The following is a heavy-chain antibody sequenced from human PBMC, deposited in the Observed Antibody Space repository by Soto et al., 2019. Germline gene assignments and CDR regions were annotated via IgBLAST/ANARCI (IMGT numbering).Heavy chain of an antibody. V-gene: IGHV1-69*08. Sequence: QVQLVQSGAEVKKPGSSVKVSCRASGDTFSSYTVNWVRQAPGRGLEWLGRIIPVLGTTDYAQKFKGRVTITADKSTKIVYIELSSLRSEDRAVYYCARRRYCGYDCYHKHYYGMDVWGQGTTVTVAS. J-gene: IGHJ6*02. CDR3: ARRRYCGYDCYHKHYYGMDV. D-gene: IGHD2-21*02. CDR1: GDTFSSYT. CDR2: IIPVLGTT.